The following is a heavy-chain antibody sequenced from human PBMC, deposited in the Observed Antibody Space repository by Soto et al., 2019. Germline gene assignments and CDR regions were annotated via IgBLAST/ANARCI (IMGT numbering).Heavy chain of an antibody. V-gene: IGHV1-69*13. CDR3: AAPPVIYGSGSPGALGMDV. CDR2: IIPIFGTA. CDR1: GGTFSSYA. D-gene: IGHD3-10*01. Sequence: ASVKVSCKASGGTFSSYAISWVRQAPGQGLEWMGGIIPIFGTANYAQKFQGRVTITADESTSTAYMELSSLRSEDTAVYYCAAPPVIYGSGSPGALGMDVWGQGTTVTVSS. J-gene: IGHJ6*02.